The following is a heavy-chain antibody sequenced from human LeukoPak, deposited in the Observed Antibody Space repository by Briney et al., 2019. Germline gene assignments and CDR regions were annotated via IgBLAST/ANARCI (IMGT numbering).Heavy chain of an antibody. CDR2: ISYDGSNK. J-gene: IGHJ4*02. CDR1: GFTFSSYA. V-gene: IGHV3-30*04. D-gene: IGHD2-15*01. CDR3: ARRSARVAATGPFDY. Sequence: PGGSLRLSCAASGFTFSSYAMHWVRQAPGKGLEWVAVISYDGSNKYYADSVKGRFTIPRDNSKNTLYLQMNSLRAEDTAVYYCARRSARVAATGPFDYWGQGTLVTVSS.